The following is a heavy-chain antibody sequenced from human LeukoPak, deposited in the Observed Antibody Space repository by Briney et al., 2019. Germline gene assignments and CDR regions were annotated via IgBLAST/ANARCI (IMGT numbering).Heavy chain of an antibody. Sequence: GASVKVSCEASGYTFTSYGISWVRQAPGQGLEWMGWISAYNGNTNYAQKLQGRVTMTTDTSTSTAYMELRSLRSDDTAVYYCARGVREKNPGFLLYYYYYMDVWGKGTTVAISS. D-gene: IGHD2/OR15-2a*01. CDR3: ARGVREKNPGFLLYYYYYMDV. CDR1: GYTFTSYG. J-gene: IGHJ6*03. CDR2: ISAYNGNT. V-gene: IGHV1-18*01.